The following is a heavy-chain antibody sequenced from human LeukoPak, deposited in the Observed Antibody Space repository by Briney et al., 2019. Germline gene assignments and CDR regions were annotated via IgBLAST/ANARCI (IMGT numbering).Heavy chain of an antibody. J-gene: IGHJ4*02. CDR2: IYYSGTT. CDR1: GGSISSSSYY. V-gene: IGHV4-39*01. D-gene: IGHD3-16*02. Sequence: SETLSLTCTVSGGSISSSSYYWGWIRQPPGKGLEWIGSIYYSGTTYYNPPLKSRVTISIDTSKNQFSLKLSSVTAADTAVYYCARFPYYDYVWGSYPFHWGQGTLVTVSS. CDR3: ARFPYYDYVWGSYPFH.